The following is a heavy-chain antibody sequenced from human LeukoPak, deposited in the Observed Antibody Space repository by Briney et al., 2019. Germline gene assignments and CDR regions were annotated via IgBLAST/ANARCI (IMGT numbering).Heavy chain of an antibody. V-gene: IGHV4-39*01. D-gene: IGHD1-26*01. J-gene: IGHJ2*01. CDR2: IYYSGST. CDR1: GGSISSSSYY. Sequence: PSETLSLTCTVSGGSISSSSYYCGWIRQPPGKGLEWIGSIYYSGSTYYNPSLKSRVTISVATSKNQFSLKLSSVTAADTAVYYCARSTRRSGWSFDLWGRGTLVTVSS. CDR3: ARSTRRSGWSFDL.